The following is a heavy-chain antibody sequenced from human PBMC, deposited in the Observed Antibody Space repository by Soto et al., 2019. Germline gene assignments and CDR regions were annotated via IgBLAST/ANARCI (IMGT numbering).Heavy chain of an antibody. CDR1: GYSINSDYY. V-gene: IGHV4-38-2*01. CDR2: IYHSGAT. J-gene: IGHJ4*02. CDR3: ARTGGGYFNFDY. Sequence: ASETLSLTCAVSGYSINSDYYWGWIRQPPGKGLEWIGSIYHSGATFYNPSLKSRVTISVDTSRNQFSLKLPSVTAADTAVYHCARTGGGYFNFDYWGQGTLVTVSS. D-gene: IGHD3-9*01.